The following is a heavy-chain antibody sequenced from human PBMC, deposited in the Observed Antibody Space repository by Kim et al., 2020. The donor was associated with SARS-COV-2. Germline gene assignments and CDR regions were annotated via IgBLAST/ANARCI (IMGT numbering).Heavy chain of an antibody. J-gene: IGHJ4*02. D-gene: IGHD1-1*01. V-gene: IGHV1-2*02. CDR1: GYSFSLYY. Sequence: ASVKVSCKASGYSFSLYYIHWVRQAPGQGPEWMGWFNPNGGVTKIAQRFQGRVTMTGDTSINTAYMELSSLRSDDTAIYYCSRGGTNFRRPSDYWGQGAMVTVSS. CDR2: FNPNGGVT. CDR3: SRGGTNFRRPSDY.